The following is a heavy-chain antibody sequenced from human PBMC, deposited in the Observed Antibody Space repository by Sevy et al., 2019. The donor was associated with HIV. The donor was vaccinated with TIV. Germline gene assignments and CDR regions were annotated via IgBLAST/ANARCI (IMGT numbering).Heavy chain of an antibody. V-gene: IGHV3-53*01. D-gene: IGHD3-22*01. CDR2: IYSGGST. CDR1: GFTVSSNY. J-gene: IGHJ4*02. Sequence: GGCLRLSCAASGFTVSSNYMSWVRQAPGKGLEWVSVIYSGGSTYYADSVKGRFTISRDNSKNTLYLQMNSLRAEDTAVYYCARAHDSSGYYFDYWGQGTLVTVSS. CDR3: ARAHDSSGYYFDY.